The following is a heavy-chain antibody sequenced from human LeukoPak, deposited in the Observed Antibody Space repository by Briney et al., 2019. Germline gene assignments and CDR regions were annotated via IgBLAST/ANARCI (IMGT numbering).Heavy chain of an antibody. V-gene: IGHV3-7*03. CDR1: GFTFSSYW. CDR2: IKQDGSEK. CDR3: AKSGVGGVKYYFDY. D-gene: IGHD2-8*02. J-gene: IGHJ4*02. Sequence: PGGSLRLSCAASGFTFSSYWMSWVRQAPGKGLEWVANIKQDGSEKYYVDSVKGRFTISRDTSKNTLYLQMNSLRAEDTAVYFCAKSGVGGVKYYFDYWGQGTLVTVSS.